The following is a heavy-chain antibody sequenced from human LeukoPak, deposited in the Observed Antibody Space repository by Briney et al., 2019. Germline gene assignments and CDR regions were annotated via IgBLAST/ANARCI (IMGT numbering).Heavy chain of an antibody. Sequence: SETLSLTCAVSGGSISSGGYSWSWIRQPPGKGLEWIGYINHSGSTNYNPSLKSRVTISVDTFKNQFSLKLTSVTAADTAVFYCARREVETTFYYYYYMDVWGKGTTVTVSS. CDR3: ARREVETTFYYYYYMDV. CDR1: GGSISSGGYS. V-gene: IGHV4-30-2*01. J-gene: IGHJ6*03. CDR2: INHSGST. D-gene: IGHD1-26*01.